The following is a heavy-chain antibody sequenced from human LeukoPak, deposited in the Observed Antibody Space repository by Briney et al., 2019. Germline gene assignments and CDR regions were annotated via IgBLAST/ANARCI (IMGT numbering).Heavy chain of an antibody. D-gene: IGHD3-22*01. CDR3: ARDSGGSSGYYASGY. CDR1: GGSISSGDYY. J-gene: IGHJ4*02. V-gene: IGHV4-30-4*02. CDR2: IYYSGST. Sequence: SDTLSLTCTVSGGSISSGDYYWSWIRQPPGKGLEWIGYIYYSGSTYYNPSLKSRVTISVDTSKNQFSLKLSSVTAADTAVYYCARDSGGSSGYYASGYWGQGTLVTVSS.